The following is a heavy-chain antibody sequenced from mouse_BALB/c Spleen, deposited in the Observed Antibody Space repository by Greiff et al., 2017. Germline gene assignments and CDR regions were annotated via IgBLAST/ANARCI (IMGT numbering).Heavy chain of an antibody. CDR2: ILPGSGST. D-gene: IGHD2-1*01. CDR3: AMVYYGNYENAMDY. J-gene: IGHJ4*01. Sequence: VKLMESGAELMKPGASVKISCKATGYTFSSYWIEWVKQRPGHGLEWIGEILPGSGSTNYNEKFKGKATFTADTSSNTAYMQLSSLTSEDSAVYYCAMVYYGNYENAMDYWGQGTSVTVSS. V-gene: IGHV1-9*01. CDR1: GYTFSSYW.